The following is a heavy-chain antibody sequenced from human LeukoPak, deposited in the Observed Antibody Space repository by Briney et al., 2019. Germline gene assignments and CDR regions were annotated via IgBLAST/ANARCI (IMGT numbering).Heavy chain of an antibody. V-gene: IGHV4-59*01. CDR1: GGSISSYY. Sequence: SETLSLTCTVSGGSISSYYWSWIRQPPGKGPEWIGYIYYSGSTNYNPSLKSRVTISVDTSKNQFSLKLSSVTAADTAVYYCARTSGIAADFDYWGQGTLVTVSS. CDR2: IYYSGST. J-gene: IGHJ4*02. CDR3: ARTSGIAADFDY. D-gene: IGHD6-13*01.